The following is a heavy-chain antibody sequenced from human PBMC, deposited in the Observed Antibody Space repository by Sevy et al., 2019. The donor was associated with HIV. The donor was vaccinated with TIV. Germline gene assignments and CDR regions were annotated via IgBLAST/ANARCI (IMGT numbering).Heavy chain of an antibody. CDR3: ARVRTTTVTKKRYYYGMDV. CDR2: INHSGST. D-gene: IGHD4-17*01. J-gene: IGHJ6*02. CDR1: GGSFSGYY. V-gene: IGHV4-34*01. Sequence: SETLSLTCAVYGGSFSGYYWSWIRQPPGKGLEWIGEINHSGSTNYNPSLKSRVTISVDTSKNQFSLKLSSVNAADTAVYYCARVRTTTVTKKRYYYGMDVWGQGTTVTVSS.